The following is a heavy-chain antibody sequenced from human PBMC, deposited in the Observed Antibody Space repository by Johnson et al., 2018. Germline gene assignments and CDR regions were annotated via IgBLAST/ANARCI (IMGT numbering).Heavy chain of an antibody. D-gene: IGHD6-19*01. Sequence: QVQLQESGPGLVKPSETLSLTCTVSGGSISGYYWTWIRQPPGTELEWIGFIYYSGSTHYTPSLRGRVTISVDTSTNQFSLKLTSVTAADTAVYYCARAVAGAAEYFQHWGQGTLVTVSS. CDR1: GGSISGYY. V-gene: IGHV4-59*01. CDR3: ARAVAGAAEYFQH. J-gene: IGHJ1*01. CDR2: IYYSGST.